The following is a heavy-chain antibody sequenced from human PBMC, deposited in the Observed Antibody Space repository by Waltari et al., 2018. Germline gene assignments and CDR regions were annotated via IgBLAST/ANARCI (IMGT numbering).Heavy chain of an antibody. CDR1: GASFNVNY. J-gene: IGHJ4*02. CDR3: ARLLIVSSGLGWYSFDY. V-gene: IGHV4-34*01. D-gene: IGHD6-19*01. CDR2: IYHDGNA. Sequence: QVQLLQWGAGLLKPSETLSLTCGVRGASFNVNYWSWIRQSPGKRLEWIAEIYHDGNANSHPSLSSRVTISVDTSRSQLSLNPTSVTAAGTAVYYCARLLIVSSGLGWYSFDYWGQGIPVIVS.